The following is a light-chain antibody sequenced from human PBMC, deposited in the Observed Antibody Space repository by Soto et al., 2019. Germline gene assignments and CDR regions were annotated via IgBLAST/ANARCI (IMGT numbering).Light chain of an antibody. CDR1: SSDVGSYNL. V-gene: IGLV2-23*01. CDR2: EGS. CDR3: GSYAGSSTLDVV. J-gene: IGLJ2*01. Sequence: QSVLTQPASVSGSPGQSITISCTGTSSDVGSYNLVSWYQQHPGKAPKLMIYEGSKRPSGVSNRFSGSKSGNTASLTISGLQAEDEADYYSGSYAGSSTLDVVFGGGTKLTVL.